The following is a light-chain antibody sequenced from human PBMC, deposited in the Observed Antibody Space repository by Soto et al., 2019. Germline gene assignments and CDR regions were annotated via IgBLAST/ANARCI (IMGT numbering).Light chain of an antibody. V-gene: IGKV3-15*01. Sequence: EIVMTQSPATLSVSPGERATLSCRASQSVSSNLAWYQQKPGQAPRLLIYDASTRATGIPARFSGGGSGTEFTLTISSLQSEDFAVYYCQQYKNWPPITFGQGTRLEIK. CDR3: QQYKNWPPIT. CDR1: QSVSSN. CDR2: DAS. J-gene: IGKJ5*01.